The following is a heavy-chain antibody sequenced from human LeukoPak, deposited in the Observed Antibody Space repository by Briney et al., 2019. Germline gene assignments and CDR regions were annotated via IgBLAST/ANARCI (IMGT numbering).Heavy chain of an antibody. CDR3: ASPSGYSYGSKGDY. CDR1: GGTFSSYA. V-gene: IGHV1-69*13. Sequence: ASVKVSCKASGGTFSSYAISWVRQAPGQGLEWMGGIIPIFGTANYAQKFQGRVTITADESTSTAYMELSSLRSEDTAVYYCASPSGYSYGSKGDYWGQGTLVTVSS. D-gene: IGHD5-18*01. J-gene: IGHJ4*02. CDR2: IIPIFGTA.